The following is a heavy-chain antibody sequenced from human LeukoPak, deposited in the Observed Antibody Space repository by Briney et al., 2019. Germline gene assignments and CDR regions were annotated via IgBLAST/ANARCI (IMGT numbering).Heavy chain of an antibody. CDR1: GFTFSSYG. CDR2: IWYGGSNK. Sequence: PGGSLRLSCAASGFTFSSYGMHWVRQAPGKGLEWVAVIWYGGSNKYYADPVKGRFTISRDNSKNTLYLQMNSLRAEDTAVYYCAKDQTAAATGAFDIWGQGTMVTVSS. D-gene: IGHD6-13*01. CDR3: AKDQTAAATGAFDI. J-gene: IGHJ3*02. V-gene: IGHV3-30*02.